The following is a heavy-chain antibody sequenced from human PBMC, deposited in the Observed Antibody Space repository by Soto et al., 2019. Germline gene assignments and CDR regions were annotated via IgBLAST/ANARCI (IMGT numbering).Heavy chain of an antibody. D-gene: IGHD1-26*01. CDR3: ASGIVGATTYGMDV. CDR2: ITPDGSGT. V-gene: IGHV3-74*01. CDR1: GFTFSSYW. J-gene: IGHJ6*02. Sequence: PGGSLRLSCAASGFTFSSYWMHWVRQAPGKGLLWVSRITPDGSGTNYADSVKGRFTISRDNAKNSLYLQMNSLRAEDTALYYCASGIVGATTYGMDVWGQGTTVTVSS.